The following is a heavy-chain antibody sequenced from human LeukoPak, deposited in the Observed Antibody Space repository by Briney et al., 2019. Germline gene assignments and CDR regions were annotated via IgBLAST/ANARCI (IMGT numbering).Heavy chain of an antibody. CDR1: GASINSYW. CDR2: IHHSRGT. Sequence: SETLSLACSVSGASINSYWWSWIRQPPGRGLEWIAYIHHSRGTNYNPSLKSRVTISLDTSKNQVSLMLTSVTAADTAVYFCVTHVLFDPDNHSYWFDPGAREPWSPSPQ. D-gene: IGHD1-14*01. CDR3: VTHVLFDPDNHSYWFDP. J-gene: IGHJ5*02. V-gene: IGHV4-59*08.